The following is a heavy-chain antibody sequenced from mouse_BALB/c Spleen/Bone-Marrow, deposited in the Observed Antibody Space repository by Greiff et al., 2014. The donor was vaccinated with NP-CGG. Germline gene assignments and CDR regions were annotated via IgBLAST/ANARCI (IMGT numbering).Heavy chain of an antibody. Sequence: VQVVQSGPELVKPGASVRISCKASGYTFTSYYIHWVKQRPGQGLEWIGWIYPGNVNTKYNEKFKGKATLTADKSSSTAYMQHSSLNSEDCAVNFRARGAVDGDSAMDTGGQGTSV. CDR1: GYTFTSYY. CDR2: IYPGNVNT. V-gene: IGHV1S56*01. J-gene: IGHJ4*01. CDR3: ARGAVDGDSAMDT.